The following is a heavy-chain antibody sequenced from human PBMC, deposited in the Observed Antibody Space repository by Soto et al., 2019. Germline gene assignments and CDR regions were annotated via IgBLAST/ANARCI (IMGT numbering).Heavy chain of an antibody. Sequence: VQVVASGGGLVQPGRSLRLSCAVSGFRFEQYVMHWVRQGPGKGLECVSTVSPTGDTVAYADSVEGRFTVSRDNAKNSLSLQMNSLKGDDTAFYYCLKDAPNGSIDDWGQGTLVNVSS. J-gene: IGHJ4*02. V-gene: IGHV3-9*01. CDR3: LKDAPNGSIDD. D-gene: IGHD3-10*01. CDR1: GFRFEQYV. CDR2: VSPTGDTV.